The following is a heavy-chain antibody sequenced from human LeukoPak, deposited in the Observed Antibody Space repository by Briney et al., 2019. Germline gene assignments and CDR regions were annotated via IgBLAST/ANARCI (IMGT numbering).Heavy chain of an antibody. CDR1: GFTLGSHD. Sequence: GGSLRLSCTASGFTLGSHDMHWVRQIPGEGLEWVAAVSSGFHAFFADSVQGRFTVSREDARNSLYLQMNSLRAGDTAVYYCVREARGYHYTYFDYWGQGTLVTASS. CDR3: VREARGYHYTYFDY. CDR2: VSSGFHA. V-gene: IGHV3-13*01. D-gene: IGHD5-18*01. J-gene: IGHJ4*02.